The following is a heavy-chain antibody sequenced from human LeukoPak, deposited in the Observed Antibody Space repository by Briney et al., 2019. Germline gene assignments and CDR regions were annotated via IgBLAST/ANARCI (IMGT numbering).Heavy chain of an antibody. J-gene: IGHJ4*02. CDR1: GFTFSSYA. Sequence: PGGSLRLSCAASGFTFSSYAMSWVRQAPGKGLEWVSAISGSGGSTYYADSVKGRFTISRDNSKNTLYLQMNSLRAEDKAVYYCAKYLGYCTNGVCYLDYWGQGTLVTVSS. CDR3: AKYLGYCTNGVCYLDY. CDR2: ISGSGGST. V-gene: IGHV3-23*01. D-gene: IGHD2-8*01.